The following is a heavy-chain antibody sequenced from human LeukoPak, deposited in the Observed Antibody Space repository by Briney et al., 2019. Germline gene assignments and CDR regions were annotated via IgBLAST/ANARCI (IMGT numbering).Heavy chain of an antibody. Sequence: GGSLRLSCAASGFTFSSLGMHWVRQAPGKGLEWVAFIRCDGSNVYYADSVKGRFTISRHNSKNTLYLQMNSLRTEDTAIYYCARANGGNHCWGQGTLVTVSS. D-gene: IGHD2-8*01. CDR2: IRCDGSNV. J-gene: IGHJ4*02. CDR1: GFTFSSLG. V-gene: IGHV3-30*02. CDR3: ARANGGNHC.